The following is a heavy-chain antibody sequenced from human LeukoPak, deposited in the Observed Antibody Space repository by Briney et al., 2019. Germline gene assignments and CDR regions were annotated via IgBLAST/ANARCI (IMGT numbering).Heavy chain of an antibody. D-gene: IGHD3-10*01. CDR3: AKDSMVRGVIWWFDP. CDR2: ISWDGGST. V-gene: IGHV3-43D*03. Sequence: GGSLRLSCAASGFTFDDYAMHWVRQAPGKGLEWVSLISWDGGSTYYADSVKGRITISRDNSKNSLYLQMNSLRAEDTALYYCAKDSMVRGVIWWFDPWGQGTLVTVSS. CDR1: GFTFDDYA. J-gene: IGHJ5*02.